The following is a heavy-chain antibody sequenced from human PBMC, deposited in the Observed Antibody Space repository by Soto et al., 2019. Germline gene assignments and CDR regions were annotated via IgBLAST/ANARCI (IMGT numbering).Heavy chain of an antibody. CDR2: INASDGNT. Sequence: GASVKVSCKASGYTFTSYYMHWVRQAPGQGLEWMGMINASDGNTSYAQKLQGRVTMTTDTSTSTAYMELRSLRSDDTAVYYCARKYSSSWYPPYYYYGMDVWGQGTTVTVSS. D-gene: IGHD6-13*01. CDR1: GYTFTSYY. CDR3: ARKYSSSWYPPYYYYGMDV. V-gene: IGHV1-46*01. J-gene: IGHJ6*02.